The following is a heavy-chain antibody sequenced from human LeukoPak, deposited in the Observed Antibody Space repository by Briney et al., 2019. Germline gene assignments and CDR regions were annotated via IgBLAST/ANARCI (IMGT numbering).Heavy chain of an antibody. J-gene: IGHJ4*02. D-gene: IGHD3-22*01. V-gene: IGHV4-4*02. CDR2: IYHSAST. CDR1: GGSISSSNW. CDR3: ARRASGYYGSRPLKKLDY. Sequence: SGTLSLTCAVSGGSISSSNWWSWVRQPPGEGLGWIGEIYHSASTNYNPSLKSRVTLSVDKSKNQFSLKLSSVTAADTAVYYCARRASGYYGSRPLKKLDYWGQGTLVTVSS.